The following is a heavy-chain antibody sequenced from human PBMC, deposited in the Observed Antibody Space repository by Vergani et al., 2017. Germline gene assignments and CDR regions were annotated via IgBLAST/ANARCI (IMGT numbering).Heavy chain of an antibody. V-gene: IGHV4-34*01. CDR1: GGSFSGYY. CDR2: INHSGST. CDR3: ALTTTVTPHGDYYYMDV. J-gene: IGHJ6*03. D-gene: IGHD4-17*01. Sequence: QVQLQQWGAGLLKPSETLSLTCAVYGGSFSGYYWSWIRQPPGKGLEWIGEINHSGSTNYNPSLKSRVTISVDTSKNQLSLKLSSVTAADTAVYYCALTTTVTPHGDYYYMDVWGKGTTVTVSS.